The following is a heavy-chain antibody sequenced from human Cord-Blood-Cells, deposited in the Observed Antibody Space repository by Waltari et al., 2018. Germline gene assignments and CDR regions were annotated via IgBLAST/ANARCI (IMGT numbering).Heavy chain of an antibody. Sequence: QVQLQESGPGLVKPSETLSLTCAVPGYSLSSGYYGGWIRQPPGKGLEWIGSIYHSGSTYYNPSLKSRVTISVDTSKNQFSLKLSSVTAADTAVYYCAGLYSSSSYFDYWGQGTLVTVSS. CDR2: IYHSGST. CDR3: AGLYSSSSYFDY. D-gene: IGHD6-6*01. CDR1: GYSLSSGYY. V-gene: IGHV4-38-2*01. J-gene: IGHJ4*02.